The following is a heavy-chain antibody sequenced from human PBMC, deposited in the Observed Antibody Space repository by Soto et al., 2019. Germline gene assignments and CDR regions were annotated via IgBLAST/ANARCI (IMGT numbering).Heavy chain of an antibody. CDR2: IYYSGST. CDR3: ARLEWLVLSEWYFDL. J-gene: IGHJ2*01. CDR1: GGSISSSSYY. V-gene: IGHV4-39*01. Sequence: QLQLQESGPGLVKPSETLSLTCTVSGGSISSSSYYWGWIRQPPGKGLEWIGSIYYSGSTYYNPSLKSRVTISVDTSKNQFSLKLSSVTAADTAVYYCARLEWLVLSEWYFDLWGRGTLVTVSS. D-gene: IGHD6-19*01.